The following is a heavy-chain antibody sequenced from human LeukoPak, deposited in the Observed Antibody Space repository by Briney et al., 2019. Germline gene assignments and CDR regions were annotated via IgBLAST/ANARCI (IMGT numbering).Heavy chain of an antibody. CDR1: GGTFSSYA. J-gene: IGHJ5*02. Sequence: SVKVSCKASGGTFSSYAISWVRQAPGQGLEWMGGIIPIFGTANYAQKFQGRVTITADESRSTAYVELSSLRSEDTAVYYCARGLPAAIVWSWFDPWGQGTLVTVSS. CDR3: ARGLPAAIVWSWFDP. D-gene: IGHD2-2*01. V-gene: IGHV1-69*13. CDR2: IIPIFGTA.